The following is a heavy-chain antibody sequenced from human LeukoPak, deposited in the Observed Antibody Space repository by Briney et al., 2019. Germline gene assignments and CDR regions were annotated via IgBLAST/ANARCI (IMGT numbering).Heavy chain of an antibody. CDR3: ARADRLHGGPYLIGP. V-gene: IGHV1-2*02. Sequence: ASVKVSCKTSGYSFTDYYMHWVRQAPGQGLEWMGWINPNTGGTSSAQKFQGRVTMTRDTSITTVYMEVSWLTSDDTAIYYCARADRLHGGPYLIGPWGQGTLVTVSS. CDR2: INPNTGGT. CDR1: GYSFTDYY. J-gene: IGHJ5*02. D-gene: IGHD2-21*01.